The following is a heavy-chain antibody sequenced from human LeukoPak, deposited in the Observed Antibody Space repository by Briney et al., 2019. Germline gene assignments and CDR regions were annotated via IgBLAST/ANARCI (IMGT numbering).Heavy chain of an antibody. D-gene: IGHD2-15*01. CDR2: ILDTGGS. V-gene: IGHV4-39*01. CDR3: TRRAYGSGGTEAGMDV. Sequence: PSETLSLTCTVSGGSIRSDFHYWDWIRQPPEKGQEGIESILDTGGSWVKPSLKSRASISVDTSRNQFSLTMHSVNDIDTALYYCTRRAYGSGGTEAGMDVWGQGTTVTVSS. CDR1: GGSIRSDFHY. J-gene: IGHJ6*02.